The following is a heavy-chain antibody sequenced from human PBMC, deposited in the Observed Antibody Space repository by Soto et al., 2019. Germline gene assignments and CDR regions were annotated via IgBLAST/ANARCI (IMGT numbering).Heavy chain of an antibody. CDR2: ISGSGGST. J-gene: IGHJ4*02. CDR1: GFTFSSYA. D-gene: IGHD1-26*01. CDR3: AKTDRKVGGHVGY. V-gene: IGHV3-23*01. Sequence: EVQLLESGGGLVQPGGSLRLSCAASGFTFSSYAMSWVRQAPGKGLEWVSAISGSGGSTYYADSVKGRFTISRDNSKNPLYLQMNTLRAEDTAVYYCAKTDRKVGGHVGYWGQGTLVTVSS.